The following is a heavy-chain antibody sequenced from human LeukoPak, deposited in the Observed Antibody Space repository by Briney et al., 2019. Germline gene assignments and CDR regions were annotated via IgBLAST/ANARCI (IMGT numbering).Heavy chain of an antibody. CDR1: GYTFTSYA. CDR3: AREENSSSWYLRIYYYYMDV. V-gene: IGHV7-4-1*02. J-gene: IGHJ6*03. CDR2: TNTNTGNP. Sequence: ASVKVSCKASGYTFTSYAMNWVRQAPGQGLEWMGWTNTNTGNPTYAQGFAGRFVFSLDTSVSTAYLQISSLKAEDTAVYYCAREENSSSWYLRIYYYYMDVWGKGTTVTASS. D-gene: IGHD6-13*01.